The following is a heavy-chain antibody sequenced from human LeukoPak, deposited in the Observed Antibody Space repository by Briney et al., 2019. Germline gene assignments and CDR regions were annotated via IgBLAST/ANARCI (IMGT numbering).Heavy chain of an antibody. Sequence: SETLSLTCTVSNGSMTSDSYYWAWVRQPPGKGLEWIGTIFYSGKTYYSASLKSRVTVSLDTSKKNFSLRLSSVTAAHTAVYYCARLWIVATWFDAWGQGALVTVSS. CDR3: ARLWIVATWFDA. V-gene: IGHV4-39*02. D-gene: IGHD2-2*03. CDR2: IFYSGKT. J-gene: IGHJ5*02. CDR1: NGSMTSDSYY.